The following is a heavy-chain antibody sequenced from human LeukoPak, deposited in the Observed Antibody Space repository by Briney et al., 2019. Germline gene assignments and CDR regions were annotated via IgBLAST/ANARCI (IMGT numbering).Heavy chain of an antibody. CDR2: ISAYYGNT. V-gene: IGHV1-18*01. CDR3: ARDHSSGWYGVDY. D-gene: IGHD6-19*01. J-gene: IGHJ4*02. CDR1: GYSFTSYG. Sequence: GASVKVSCKASGYSFTSYGISWVRQAPGQGLEWMGWISAYYGNTKYAQKFQGRVTMTTDTSTSTAYMELRSLRSDDTAVYYCARDHSSGWYGVDYWGQGTLVTVSS.